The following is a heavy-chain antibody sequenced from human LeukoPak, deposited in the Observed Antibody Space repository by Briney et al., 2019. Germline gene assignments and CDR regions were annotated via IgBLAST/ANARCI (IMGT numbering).Heavy chain of an antibody. CDR1: GFTFSSYA. V-gene: IGHV3-23*01. J-gene: IGHJ4*02. D-gene: IGHD3-10*01. CDR2: ISGSGGST. Sequence: PGGSLRLSCAASGFTFSSYAMSWVRQAPGKGLEWVSGISGSGGSTYYADSVKGRFTISRDNSKNTLYLQMNSLRAEDTAVYYCAKERVLWFGEPWDYWGQGTLVTVSS. CDR3: AKERVLWFGEPWDY.